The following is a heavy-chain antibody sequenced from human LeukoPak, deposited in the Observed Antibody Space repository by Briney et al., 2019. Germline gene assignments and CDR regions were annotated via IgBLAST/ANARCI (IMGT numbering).Heavy chain of an antibody. CDR2: ISSRSTYA. Sequence: PGGSLRLSCAASGFTFSDYSMNWVRQAPGQGLEWVSSISSRSTYAYYADSVRGRFTISRDSAKNSLFLQMDSLRVEDTAVYYCARAHIQDYTIVGLVDHWGQGTPVTVSS. J-gene: IGHJ5*02. V-gene: IGHV3-21*01. D-gene: IGHD1-26*01. CDR3: ARAHIQDYTIVGLVDH. CDR1: GFTFSDYS.